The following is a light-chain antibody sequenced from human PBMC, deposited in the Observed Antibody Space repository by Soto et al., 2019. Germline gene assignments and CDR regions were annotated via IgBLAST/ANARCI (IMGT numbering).Light chain of an antibody. CDR1: QSVSSN. V-gene: IGKV3D-15*01. Sequence: EIVMTQSPGTLSVSRGERAALSCRASQSVSSNFAWYQQKPGQAPRLLIYDASTRATGIPARFSGSGSGTEFTLTINSLQSEAFGVYYCQQYNNWPLTFGQGTRLEIK. J-gene: IGKJ5*01. CDR3: QQYNNWPLT. CDR2: DAS.